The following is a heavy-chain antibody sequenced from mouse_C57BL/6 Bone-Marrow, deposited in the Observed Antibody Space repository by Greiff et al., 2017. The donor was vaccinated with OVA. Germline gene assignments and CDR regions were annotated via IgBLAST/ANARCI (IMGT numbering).Heavy chain of an antibody. CDR3: ASDSYGSSLNRAMDY. Sequence: VQLKESGPELVKPGASVKISCKASGYTFTDYYMNWVKQSHGKSLEWIGDINPNNGGTSYNQKFKGKATLTVDKSSSTAYMELRSLTSEDSAVYYCASDSYGSSLNRAMDYWGQGTSVTVSS. CDR1: GYTFTDYY. V-gene: IGHV1-26*01. J-gene: IGHJ4*01. CDR2: INPNNGGT. D-gene: IGHD1-1*01.